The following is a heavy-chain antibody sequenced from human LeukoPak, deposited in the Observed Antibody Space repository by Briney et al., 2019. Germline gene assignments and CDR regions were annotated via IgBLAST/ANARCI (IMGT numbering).Heavy chain of an antibody. CDR2: IIPIFGTA. CDR3: AIGLIAAAGGLYYYYYMDV. V-gene: IGHV1-69*05. CDR1: GGTFSSYA. Sequence: VASVKVSCKASGGTFSSYAISWVRQAPGQGLEWMGGIIPIFGTANYAQKFQGRVTITTDESTSTAYMELSSLRSEDTAVYYCAIGLIAAAGGLYYYYYMDVWGKGTTVTVSS. J-gene: IGHJ6*03. D-gene: IGHD6-13*01.